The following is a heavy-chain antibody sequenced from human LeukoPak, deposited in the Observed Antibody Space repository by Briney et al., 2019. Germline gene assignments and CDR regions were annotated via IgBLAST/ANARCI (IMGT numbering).Heavy chain of an antibody. Sequence: SETLSLTCTVSGGSISSYYWSWIRQPPGKGLEWIGYIYYSGSTNYNPSLKSRVTISVDTSKNQFSLKLSSVTAADTAVYYCARSERWIQSGFDYWGQGTLVTVSS. V-gene: IGHV4-59*01. CDR1: GGSISSYY. J-gene: IGHJ4*02. D-gene: IGHD5-24*01. CDR3: ARSERWIQSGFDY. CDR2: IYYSGST.